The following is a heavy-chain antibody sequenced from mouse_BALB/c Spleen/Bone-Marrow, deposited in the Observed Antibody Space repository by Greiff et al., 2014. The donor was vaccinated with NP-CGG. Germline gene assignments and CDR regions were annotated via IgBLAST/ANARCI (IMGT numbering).Heavy chain of an antibody. Sequence: VKLMESGAELAKPGASVKMSCKASGYTFTSYWMHWVKQRPGQGLEWTGYINPSTGYTEYNQKFKDKATLTADKSSSTAYMQLSSLTSEDSAVYYCARYGNYGDYFDYWGQGTTLTVSS. V-gene: IGHV1-7*01. CDR2: INPSTGYT. D-gene: IGHD2-1*01. CDR1: GYTFTSYW. J-gene: IGHJ2*01. CDR3: ARYGNYGDYFDY.